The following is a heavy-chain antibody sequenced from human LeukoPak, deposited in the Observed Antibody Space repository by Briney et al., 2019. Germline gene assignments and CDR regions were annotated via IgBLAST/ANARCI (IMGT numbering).Heavy chain of an antibody. V-gene: IGHV5-51*01. CDR3: ARHRNIVATIGYYYYYYMDV. CDR1: GYSFTSYW. J-gene: IGHJ6*03. CDR2: IYPGDSDT. Sequence: GESLKISCKGSGYSFTSYWIGWVRQMPGKGLEWMGIIYPGDSDTSYSPSFQGQVTISADKSISTAYLQWSSLKASDTAMYYCARHRNIVATIGYYYYYYMDVWGKGTTVTLSS. D-gene: IGHD5-12*01.